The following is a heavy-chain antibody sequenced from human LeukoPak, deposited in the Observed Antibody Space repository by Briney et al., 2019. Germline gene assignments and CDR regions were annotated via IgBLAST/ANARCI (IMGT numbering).Heavy chain of an antibody. CDR3: ARAQTYGDSRLLLDY. J-gene: IGHJ4*02. CDR1: GFTFSSYS. CDR2: ISSSSSYI. V-gene: IGHV3-21*04. Sequence: GGSLRLSCAASGFTFSSYSMNWVRQAPGKGLEWVSSISSSSSYIYYADSVKGRFTTSRDNAKNSLYLQMNSLRAEGTALYYCARAQTYGDSRLLLDYWGQGTLVTVSS. D-gene: IGHD2-21*02.